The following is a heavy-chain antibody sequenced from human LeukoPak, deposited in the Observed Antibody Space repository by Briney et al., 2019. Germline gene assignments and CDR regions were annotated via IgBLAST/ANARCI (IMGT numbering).Heavy chain of an antibody. CDR2: IYSGGST. D-gene: IGHD3-22*01. Sequence: GGSLRLSCAASEFTVSSNYMNWVRQAPGKELEWVSVIYSGGSTYYADSVKGRFTISRDNSKNTLYLQMNSLRAEDTAVYYCARGSRYYSDSSGYYYFDYWGQGTLVTVSS. CDR3: ARGSRYYSDSSGYYYFDY. V-gene: IGHV3-53*01. J-gene: IGHJ4*02. CDR1: EFTVSSNY.